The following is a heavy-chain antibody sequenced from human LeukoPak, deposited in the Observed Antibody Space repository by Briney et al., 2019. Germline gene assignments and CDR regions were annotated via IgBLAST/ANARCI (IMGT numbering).Heavy chain of an antibody. V-gene: IGHV4-31*03. J-gene: IGHJ4*02. D-gene: IGHD3-22*01. CDR1: GGSISSGGYY. CDR3: ASRKYYDSTGYFDF. Sequence: PSQTLSLTCTVSGGSISSGGYYWSWIRQHPGKGLEWIGYIYYSGTTYYNPSLKSRVTISIDTSKNQFSLRLSSVTAADTAVYYCASRKYYDSTGYFDFWGQGTLVTVSS. CDR2: IYYSGTT.